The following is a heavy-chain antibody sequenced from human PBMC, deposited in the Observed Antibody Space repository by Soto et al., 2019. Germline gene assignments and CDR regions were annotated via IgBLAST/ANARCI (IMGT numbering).Heavy chain of an antibody. CDR2: ISGSGDVT. CDR1: GFTFTRFS. CDR3: AKYRSTSSGAEGFDF. V-gene: IGHV3-23*04. D-gene: IGHD6-6*01. J-gene: IGHJ4*02. Sequence: EVQLVESGGGLVKPGGSLRLSCAASGFTFTRFSMNWVRQAPGKGLEWVSSISGSGDVTFYAASVEGRFTISRDNSKITFFLQLNSLRAEDTGVYYCAKYRSTSSGAEGFDFWGQGALVTVSS.